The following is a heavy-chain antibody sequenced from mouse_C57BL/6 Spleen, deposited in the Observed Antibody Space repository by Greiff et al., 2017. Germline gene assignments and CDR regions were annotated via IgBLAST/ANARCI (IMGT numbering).Heavy chain of an antibody. CDR2: INPNYGTT. Sequence: EVQLQQSGPELVKPGASVKISCKASGYSFTDYNMNWVKQSNGKSLEWIGVINPNYGTTSYNQKFKGKATLTVDQSSSTAYMQLNSLTSEDSAVYYCARNYYGSSYGDWYFDVWGTGTTVTVSS. D-gene: IGHD1-1*01. CDR3: ARNYYGSSYGDWYFDV. CDR1: GYSFTDYN. V-gene: IGHV1-39*01. J-gene: IGHJ1*03.